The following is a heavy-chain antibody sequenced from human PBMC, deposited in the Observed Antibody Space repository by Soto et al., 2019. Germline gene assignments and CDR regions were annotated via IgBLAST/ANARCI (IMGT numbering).Heavy chain of an antibody. V-gene: IGHV1-18*01. Sequence: ASVKVSFKASGFTFTRYGISWVRQAPGQGLEWMGWINGYDGNTHYAQKFQGRVTMTTDTSTSTAYMELRSLRSDDTAVYYCARGRTIFRLADYWGQGTLVTVSS. CDR2: INGYDGNT. J-gene: IGHJ4*02. CDR1: GFTFTRYG. CDR3: ARGRTIFRLADY. D-gene: IGHD3-3*01.